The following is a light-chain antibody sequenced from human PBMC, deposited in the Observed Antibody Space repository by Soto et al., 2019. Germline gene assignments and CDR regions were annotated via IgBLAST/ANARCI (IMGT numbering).Light chain of an antibody. CDR3: QQYNKLPLT. CDR1: QSVSSN. J-gene: IGKJ1*01. V-gene: IGKV3-15*01. Sequence: EIVLRQSRGTLSLSTGERATLSCRASQSVSSNYLAWYQQKPGQAPRLLIYGASTRATGIPVRFSGSASGTEFTLTISSLQSEDFTVYYCQQYNKLPLTFGQVTKVDTK. CDR2: GAS.